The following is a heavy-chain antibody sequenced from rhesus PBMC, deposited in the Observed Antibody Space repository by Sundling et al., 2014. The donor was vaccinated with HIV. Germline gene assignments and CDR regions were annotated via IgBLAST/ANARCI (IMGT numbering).Heavy chain of an antibody. J-gene: IGHJ4*01. CDR1: GFTFNKYD. CDR3: ATWEQLVNGAENS. Sequence: EVQLVETGGGLVQPGGSLRLSCAASGFTFNKYDMSWVRQAPGKGLEWVSLINSGGGSTYYADSVKGRFTISRDNSKNTLSLQMNSLRPEDTAVYYCATWEQLVNGAENSWGQGVLVTVSS. CDR2: INSGGGST. V-gene: IGHV3-103*01. D-gene: IGHD6-13*01.